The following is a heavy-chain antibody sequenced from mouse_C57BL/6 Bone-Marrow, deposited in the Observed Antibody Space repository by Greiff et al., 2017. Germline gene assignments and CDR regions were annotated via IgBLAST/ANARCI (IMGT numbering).Heavy chain of an antibody. CDR1: GFSFTSYG. J-gene: IGHJ4*01. Sequence: VKLQESGPGLVAPSQSLSITCTVSGFSFTSYGVSWVRQPPGKGLEWLGVIWGDGSTNYHSALISRLSISKDNSKSQVFLKLNSLQTDDTATYYCAKGGGYYYGSSPLYAMDYWGQGTSVTVSS. CDR3: AKGGGYYYGSSPLYAMDY. D-gene: IGHD1-1*01. V-gene: IGHV2-3*01. CDR2: IWGDGST.